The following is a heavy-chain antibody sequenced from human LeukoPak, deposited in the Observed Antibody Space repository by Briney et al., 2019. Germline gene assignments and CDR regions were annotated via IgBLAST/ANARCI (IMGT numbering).Heavy chain of an antibody. D-gene: IGHD3-10*01. Sequence: GGSLRLSCAASGFTFSSYWMHWVRQAPGKGLVWVSRINSDGSSTSYADSVKGRFTISRDNSKNTLYLQMNSLRAEDTAVYYCAKEDYYGSGSPLPIDYWGQGTLVTVSS. CDR3: AKEDYYGSGSPLPIDY. J-gene: IGHJ4*02. CDR1: GFTFSSYW. CDR2: INSDGSST. V-gene: IGHV3-74*01.